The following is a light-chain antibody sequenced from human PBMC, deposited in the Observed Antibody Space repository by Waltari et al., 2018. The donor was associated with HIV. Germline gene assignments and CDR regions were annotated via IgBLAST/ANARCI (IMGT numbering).Light chain of an antibody. CDR2: NAS. V-gene: IGKV1-33*01. Sequence: DIHLTQSPSSLSASIGDRVTITCRASQAIWTYVNWYQQKPGKVPKLLIYNASNLQTGVPSRFNGSGSGTDFSFTITSLQPEDIATYYCQQYDHLPLTFGGGTKVEI. J-gene: IGKJ4*01. CDR1: QAIWTY. CDR3: QQYDHLPLT.